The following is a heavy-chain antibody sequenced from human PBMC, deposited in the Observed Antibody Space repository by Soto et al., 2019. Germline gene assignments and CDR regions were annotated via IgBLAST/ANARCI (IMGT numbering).Heavy chain of an antibody. D-gene: IGHD2-2*01. CDR1: KYTFTGYH. CDR3: ARAGIAYCSSTTCFLYYYVMDV. V-gene: IGHV1-2*02. J-gene: IGHJ6*02. Sequence: GASVKVSCKASKYTFTGYHIHWVRQAPGQGLEWMGWFGRNIGGTNYGKTFQGRVTMTRDTSTNTLYMELTSLTSGDTAVYYCARAGIAYCSSTTCFLYYYVMDVWGQGTTVTVSS. CDR2: FGRNIGGT.